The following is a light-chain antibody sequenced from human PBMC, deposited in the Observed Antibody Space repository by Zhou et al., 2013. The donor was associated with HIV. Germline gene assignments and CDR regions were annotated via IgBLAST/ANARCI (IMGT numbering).Light chain of an antibody. J-gene: IGKJ1*01. CDR3: QQSYSAPAT. V-gene: IGKV1-39*01. Sequence: DIQMTQSPSSLSASVGDRVTITCRASQSISSYLNWYQEKPGKAPKLLIYAASRLQSGVPSRFSGSGSGTDFTLTISSLQPEDFATYYCQQSYSAPATFGQGTNVEVK. CDR1: QSISSY. CDR2: AAS.